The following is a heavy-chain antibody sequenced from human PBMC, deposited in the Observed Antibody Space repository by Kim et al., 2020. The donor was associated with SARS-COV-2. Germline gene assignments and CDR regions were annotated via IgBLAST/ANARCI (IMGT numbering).Heavy chain of an antibody. J-gene: IGHJ6*02. V-gene: IGHV4-31*03. CDR2: IYYSGST. D-gene: IGHD6-19*01. CDR1: GGSISSGGYY. Sequence: SETLSLTCTVSGGSISSGGYYWSWIRQHPGKGLEWIGYIYYSGSTYYNPSLKSRVTISVDTSKNQFSLKLSSVTAADTAVYYCARDRITGQGIAVAGTGNYYGMDVWGQGTTVTVSS. CDR3: ARDRITGQGIAVAGTGNYYGMDV.